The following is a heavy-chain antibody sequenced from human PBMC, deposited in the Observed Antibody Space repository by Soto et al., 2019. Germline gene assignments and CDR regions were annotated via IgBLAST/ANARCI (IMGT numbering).Heavy chain of an antibody. D-gene: IGHD2-21*01. Sequence: GGSLRLSCAASGFTFSNAWMSWVRQAPGKGLEWVGRIKSKTDGGKTDYAAPVKGRFTISRDDSKNTLYLQMNSLKTEDTAVYYCTTTFPLAYCGGDCYDYWGQGTLVTVSS. CDR2: IKSKTDGGKT. V-gene: IGHV3-15*01. CDR1: GFTFSNAW. J-gene: IGHJ4*02. CDR3: TTTFPLAYCGGDCYDY.